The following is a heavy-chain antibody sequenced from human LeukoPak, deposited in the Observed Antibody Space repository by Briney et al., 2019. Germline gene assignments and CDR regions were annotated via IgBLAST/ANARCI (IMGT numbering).Heavy chain of an antibody. V-gene: IGHV1-24*01. D-gene: IGHD3-10*01. CDR2: FEPEDGET. CDR1: GYTLTELS. CDR3: ATLDYYGSGSYYL. J-gene: IGHJ4*02. Sequence: GASVKVSCKVSGYTLTELSIHWVRQAPRKGLEWMGGFEPEDGETIYAQKFQSRVTMTEDTSTGTAYMELSSLRSEDTAAYYCATLDYYGSGSYYLWGQGTLVTVSS.